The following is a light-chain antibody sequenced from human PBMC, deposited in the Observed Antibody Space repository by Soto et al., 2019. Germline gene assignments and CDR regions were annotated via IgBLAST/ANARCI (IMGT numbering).Light chain of an antibody. V-gene: IGKV3-20*01. J-gene: IGKJ4*01. CDR3: QQYGNS. CDR2: AAS. CDR1: QSLTINY. Sequence: IVLTQSPGTLSLSPGDRATLYCRASQSLTINYIAWYQQKPGQAPRLLIYAASSRANGIPDRFSGSGSGTDFTLPISRLEPEDSEVYYCQQYGNSFGGGTKLEIK.